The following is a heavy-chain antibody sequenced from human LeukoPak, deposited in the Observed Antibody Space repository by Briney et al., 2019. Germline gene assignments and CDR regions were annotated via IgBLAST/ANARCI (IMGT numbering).Heavy chain of an antibody. CDR3: ARTPENTLDY. Sequence: SETLSLTCSVSDGSITSHYWSWIRQPPGRGLEWIGYAYHSGSTNYNPTLKSRVTISVDPSKNQFSLKLNSMTAADTAVYSYARTPENTLDYWGQGTMVSV. D-gene: IGHD2/OR15-2a*01. V-gene: IGHV4-59*11. CDR2: AYHSGST. J-gene: IGHJ4*02. CDR1: DGSITSHY.